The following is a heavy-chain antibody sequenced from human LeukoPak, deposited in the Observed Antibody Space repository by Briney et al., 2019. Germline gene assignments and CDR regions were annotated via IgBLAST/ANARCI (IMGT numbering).Heavy chain of an antibody. V-gene: IGHV1-8*01. CDR3: ARGPRPPRNDRALDLDV. J-gene: IGHJ6*04. D-gene: IGHD3/OR15-3a*01. Sequence: ASVKVSCKASGYTLTSYDINWVRQATGQGLEWMGWMNPNSGKTGYAQKFQGRITITRNTSISTAYMELSSLRSEDTAVYYCARGPRPPRNDRALDLDVWGKGTTVTVSS. CDR1: GYTLTSYD. CDR2: MNPNSGKT.